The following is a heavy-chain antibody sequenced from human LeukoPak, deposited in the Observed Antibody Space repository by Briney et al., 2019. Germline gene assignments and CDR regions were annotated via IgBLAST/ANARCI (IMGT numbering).Heavy chain of an antibody. CDR3: ALVDTAMGNFDY. Sequence: PSETLSLTCTVSGYSISSGYYWGWIRQPPGKGLEWIGSIYHSGSTYYNPSLKSRVTISVDTSKNQFSLKLSSVTAADTAVYYCALVDTAMGNFDYWGQGTLVTVSS. CDR2: IYHSGST. V-gene: IGHV4-38-2*02. CDR1: GYSISSGYY. D-gene: IGHD5-18*01. J-gene: IGHJ4*02.